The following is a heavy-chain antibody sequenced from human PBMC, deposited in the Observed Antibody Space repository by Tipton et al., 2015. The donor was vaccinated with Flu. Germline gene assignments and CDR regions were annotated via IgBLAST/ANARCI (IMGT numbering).Heavy chain of an antibody. CDR1: GFTFSSYW. V-gene: IGHV3-7*01. CDR2: IKQDGSDK. Sequence: SLRLSCAASGFTFSSYWMNWVRQAPGKGLEWVANIKQDGSDKYYVDSVKGRFTISRDNAKNSLYLQMNSLRAEDTAVYYCAGGPPLDYWGQGTLVTVSS. J-gene: IGHJ4*02. CDR3: AGGPPLDY.